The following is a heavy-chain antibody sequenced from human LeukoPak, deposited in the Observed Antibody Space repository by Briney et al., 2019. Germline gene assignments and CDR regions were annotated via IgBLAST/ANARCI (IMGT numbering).Heavy chain of an antibody. CDR3: ARGPPNMVIDY. CDR2: MNPNSGNT. D-gene: IGHD2-8*01. Sequence: ASVKVSCKASGGTFSSYAISWVRQATGQGLEWMGWMNPNSGNTGYAQKFQGRVTITRNTSISTAYMELSSLRSEDTAVYYCARGPPNMVIDYWGQGTLVTVSS. V-gene: IGHV1-8*03. J-gene: IGHJ4*02. CDR1: GGTFSSYA.